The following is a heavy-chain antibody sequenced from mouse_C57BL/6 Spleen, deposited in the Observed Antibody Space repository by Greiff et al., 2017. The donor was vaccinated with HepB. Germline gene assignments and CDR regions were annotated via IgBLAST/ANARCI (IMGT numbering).Heavy chain of an antibody. V-gene: IGHV5-4*01. Sequence: EVQVVESGGGLVKPGGSLKLSCAASGFTFSSYAMSWVRQTPEKRLEWVATISDGGSYTYYPDNVKGRFTISRDNAKNNLYLQMSHLKSEDTAMYYCARDGNDYGFAYWGQGTLVTVSA. J-gene: IGHJ3*01. CDR1: GFTFSSYA. CDR2: ISDGGSYT. D-gene: IGHD2-4*01. CDR3: ARDGNDYGFAY.